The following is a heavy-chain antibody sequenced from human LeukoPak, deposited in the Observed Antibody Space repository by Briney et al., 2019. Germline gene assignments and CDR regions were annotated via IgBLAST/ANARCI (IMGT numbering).Heavy chain of an antibody. V-gene: IGHV3-30*02. CDR3: AKDSLYDGSNPKYFDY. CDR2: IRYDGSNK. D-gene: IGHD5-24*01. J-gene: IGHJ4*02. CDR1: GFSFRSHG. Sequence: GGSLRLSCAASGFSFRSHGMHWVRQAPGKGLKWVAFIRYDGSNKYYADSVKGRLTISRDNSKNTLYLQMNSLRAEDTAVYYCAKDSLYDGSNPKYFDYWGQGTLVTVSS.